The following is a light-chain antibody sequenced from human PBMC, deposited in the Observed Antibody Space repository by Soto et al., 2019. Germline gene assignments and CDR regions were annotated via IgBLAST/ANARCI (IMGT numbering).Light chain of an antibody. CDR3: SSFTSINTWV. CDR1: SSDVGGYNY. CDR2: EVS. Sequence: QSALTQPASVSGSPGQSITISCTGTSSDVGGYNYVSWYQQHPGKAPKLMIYEVSNRPSGVSNRFFGSKSGNTASLTNSGLQTEDEADYYCSSFTSINTWVFGGGTKLTVL. J-gene: IGLJ3*02. V-gene: IGLV2-14*01.